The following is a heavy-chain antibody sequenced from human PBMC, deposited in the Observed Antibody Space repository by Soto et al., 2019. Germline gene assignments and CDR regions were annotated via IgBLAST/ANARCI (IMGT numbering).Heavy chain of an antibody. V-gene: IGHV3-9*01. CDR1: GFTFDDYA. D-gene: IGHD3-9*01. Sequence: HPGGSLRLSCAASGFTFDDYAMHWVRQAPGKGLEWVSGISWNSGSIGYADSVKGRFTISRDNAKNSLYLQMNSLRAEDTALYYCAKDMLALTLREAFDIWGQGTMVTVSS. J-gene: IGHJ3*02. CDR2: ISWNSGSI. CDR3: AKDMLALTLREAFDI.